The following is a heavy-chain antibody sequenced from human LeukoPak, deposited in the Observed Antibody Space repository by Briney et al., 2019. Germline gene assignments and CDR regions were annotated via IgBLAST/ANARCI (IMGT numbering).Heavy chain of an antibody. Sequence: SETLSLTCTVSGGSISSYYWSWIRQPPGKGLEWIGYIYYSGSTNYNPSLKSRVTISVDTSKNQFSLKLSSVTAADTAVYYCAGDGGIAVGELDYWGQGTLVTVSS. CDR3: AGDGGIAVGELDY. D-gene: IGHD6-19*01. CDR2: IYYSGST. J-gene: IGHJ4*02. V-gene: IGHV4-59*01. CDR1: GGSISSYY.